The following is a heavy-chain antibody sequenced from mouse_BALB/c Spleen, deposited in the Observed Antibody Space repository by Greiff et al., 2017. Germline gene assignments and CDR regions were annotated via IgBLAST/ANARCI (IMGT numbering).Heavy chain of an antibody. V-gene: IGHV14-3*02. D-gene: IGHD2-13*01. CDR3: ARRYYGDYGAMDD. CDR1: GFNIKDIY. J-gene: IGHJ4*01. Sequence: SGAELVKPGALVKFFLTASGFNIKDIYMPRVKQRSEQGPEWIGRIYPSNGNTKNDPKFQGKVTITADTSSNTAYLQLSSLTSEDTAVNYCARRYYGDYGAMDDWGQGTSVTVSS. CDR2: IYPSNGNT.